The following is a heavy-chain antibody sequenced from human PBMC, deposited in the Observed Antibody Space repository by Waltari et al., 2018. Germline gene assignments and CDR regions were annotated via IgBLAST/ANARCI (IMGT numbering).Heavy chain of an antibody. D-gene: IGHD3-3*01. V-gene: IGHV1-69*01. CDR3: ARGVFEAYFDY. CDR1: GGTFSSYA. CDR2: IIPIFGTA. Sequence: VQLVQSGAEVKKPGSSVTVSCKASGGTFSSYACRWGRQAPGQGLEWMGGIIPIFGTANYAQKFQGRVTITADESTSTAYMELSSLRSEDTAVYYCARGVFEAYFDYWGQGTLVTVSS. J-gene: IGHJ4*02.